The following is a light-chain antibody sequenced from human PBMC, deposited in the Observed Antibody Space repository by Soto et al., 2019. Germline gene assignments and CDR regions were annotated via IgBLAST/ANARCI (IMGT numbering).Light chain of an antibody. CDR1: QSVSSS. Sequence: EIVLTQSPATLSLSPGERATLSCRASQSVSSSLAWYQQKPGQAPRLLIYDASNRATGIPARFSGSGSGTDFTLTISSLEPGDFAVYYCQQRSNWPPITFGQGTRLEIK. J-gene: IGKJ5*01. CDR2: DAS. V-gene: IGKV3-11*01. CDR3: QQRSNWPPIT.